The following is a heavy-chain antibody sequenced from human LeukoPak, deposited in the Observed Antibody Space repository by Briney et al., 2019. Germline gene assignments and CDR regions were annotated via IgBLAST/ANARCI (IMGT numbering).Heavy chain of an antibody. J-gene: IGHJ3*02. CDR1: GYTFTNYG. CDR3: ARDSSGGWPVPDAFDI. CDR2: ISAYNGNT. V-gene: IGHV1-18*01. Sequence: ASVKVSCKASGYTFTNYGISWVRQAPGQGLEWMGWISAYNGNTNYAQNLQGRVTMTTDTSTNTAYMELRSLRSDDTAVYYCARDSSGGWPVPDAFDIWGQGTMVTVSS. D-gene: IGHD6-19*01.